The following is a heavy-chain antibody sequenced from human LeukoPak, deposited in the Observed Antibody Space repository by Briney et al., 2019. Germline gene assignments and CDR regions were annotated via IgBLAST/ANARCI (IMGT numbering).Heavy chain of an antibody. D-gene: IGHD3-16*01. Sequence: SETLSLTCTVSGGSISSYYWSWIRQPPGKGPEWIGYIYYSGSTNYNPSLKSRVTISVDTSKNQFSLKLSSVTAADTAVYYCARAVPSLDAFDIWGQGTMVTVSS. V-gene: IGHV4-59*01. CDR3: ARAVPSLDAFDI. CDR2: IYYSGST. J-gene: IGHJ3*02. CDR1: GGSISSYY.